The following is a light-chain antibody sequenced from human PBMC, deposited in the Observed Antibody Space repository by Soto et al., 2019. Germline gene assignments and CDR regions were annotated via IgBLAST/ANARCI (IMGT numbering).Light chain of an antibody. CDR3: QQANSFPYT. CDR1: QDVSNY. V-gene: IGKV1-33*01. CDR2: DAS. Sequence: DIQMTQSPSSLSASVGDRVTITCQASQDVSNYLNWYQQKLGKAPKLLIYDASNLETGVPSRFSGSGSGTYFSFTISSLQPEDFATYYCQQANSFPYTFGQGTKLEIK. J-gene: IGKJ2*01.